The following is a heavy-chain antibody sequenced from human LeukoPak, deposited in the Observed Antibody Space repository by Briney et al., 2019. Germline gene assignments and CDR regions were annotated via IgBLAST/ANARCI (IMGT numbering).Heavy chain of an antibody. CDR2: IYPGDSDT. J-gene: IGHJ5*02. CDR3: ARNIYSSSWHPRSWFDP. Sequence: GESLKISCKGSGYSFTSYWIGWVRRMPGKGLEWMGIIYPGDSDTRYSPSFQGQVTISANKSISTAYLQWSSLKASDTAMYYCARNIYSSSWHPRSWFDPWGQGTLVTVSS. D-gene: IGHD6-13*01. V-gene: IGHV5-51*01. CDR1: GYSFTSYW.